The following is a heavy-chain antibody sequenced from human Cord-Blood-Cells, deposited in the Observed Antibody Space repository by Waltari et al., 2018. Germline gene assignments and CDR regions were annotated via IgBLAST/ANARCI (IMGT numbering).Heavy chain of an antibody. CDR2: IYHSGST. D-gene: IGHD3-22*01. CDR3: ARAIYYDSSGYYYYFDY. V-gene: IGHV4-4*02. J-gene: IGHJ4*02. CDR1: GGSISSSNW. Sequence: QVQLQESGPGLVKPSGTLSLTCAVSGGSISSSNWWSWVGKRPGKGLEWIGEIYHSGSTNYNPSLKSRVTISVDKSKNQFSLKLSSVTAADTAVYYCARAIYYDSSGYYYYFDYWGQGTLVTVSS.